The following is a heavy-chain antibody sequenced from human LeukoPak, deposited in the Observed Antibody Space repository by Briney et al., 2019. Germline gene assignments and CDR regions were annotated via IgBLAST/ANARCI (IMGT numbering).Heavy chain of an antibody. CDR2: ISGGGGST. CDR1: GFTLSSYA. Sequence: GGSLRLSCAASGFTLSSYAMSWVRQAPGKGLEWVSAISGGGGSTYYADSVKGRFTISRDNSKNTLYLQMNSLRAEDTAVYYCAKYRYGNYFDDWGQGTLVTVSS. J-gene: IGHJ4*02. D-gene: IGHD1-14*01. CDR3: AKYRYGNYFDD. V-gene: IGHV3-23*01.